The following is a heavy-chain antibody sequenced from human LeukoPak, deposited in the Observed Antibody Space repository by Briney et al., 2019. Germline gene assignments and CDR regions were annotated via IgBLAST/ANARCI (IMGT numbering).Heavy chain of an antibody. CDR1: GFTVSSNY. CDR3: ARAGGVHPFGAFDI. D-gene: IGHD2-8*02. V-gene: IGHV3-66*01. CDR2: IYSGGST. Sequence: PGGSLRLSCAASGFTVSSNYMSWVRQAPGKGLEWVSVIYSGGSTYYADSVKGRFTISRDNSKNTLYLQMNSLRAEDTAVYYCARAGGVHPFGAFDIWGQGTMVTVSS. J-gene: IGHJ3*02.